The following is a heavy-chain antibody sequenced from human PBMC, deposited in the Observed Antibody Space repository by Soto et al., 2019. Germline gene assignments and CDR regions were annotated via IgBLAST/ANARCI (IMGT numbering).Heavy chain of an antibody. CDR2: IYYSGST. J-gene: IGHJ6*02. CDR3: ARVAIGYCSGGSCYHYGMDV. Sequence: SETLSLTCTVSGGSISSGGYYWSWIRQHPGKGLEWIGYIYYSGSTYYNPSLKSRVTISVDTSKNQFSLKLSSVTAADTAVYYCARVAIGYCSGGSCYHYGMDVWGQGTTVTVSS. D-gene: IGHD2-15*01. CDR1: GGSISSGGYY. V-gene: IGHV4-31*03.